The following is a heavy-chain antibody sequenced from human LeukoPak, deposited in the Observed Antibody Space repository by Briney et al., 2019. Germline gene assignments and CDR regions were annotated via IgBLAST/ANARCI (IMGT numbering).Heavy chain of an antibody. D-gene: IGHD3-9*01. CDR2: ISAYNGNT. CDR1: GYTFTSYG. V-gene: IGHV1-18*01. Sequence: ASVKVSCKASGYTFTSYGISWVRQAPGQGLEWMGWISAYNGNTNCAQKLQGRVTMTTDTSTSTAYMELRSLRSDDTAVYYCARGEAYYDILTGVDYWGQGTLVTVSS. CDR3: ARGEAYYDILTGVDY. J-gene: IGHJ4*02.